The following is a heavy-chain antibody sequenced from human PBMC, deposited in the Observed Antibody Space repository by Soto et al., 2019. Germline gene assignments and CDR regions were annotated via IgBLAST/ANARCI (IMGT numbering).Heavy chain of an antibody. Sequence: PSETLSLTCSVSGGSFSSSNDDWVWIGQPPGKGLEWIGSISYSGSTYNNPSIQSRVTITVDTSKNQFSLKLTSVTAADPAVYYCARRRASDYGGNNPPYSFDYWGQGTLVTVSS. CDR3: ARRRASDYGGNNPPYSFDY. CDR2: ISYSGST. J-gene: IGHJ4*02. V-gene: IGHV4-39*01. CDR1: GGSFSSSNDD. D-gene: IGHD4-17*01.